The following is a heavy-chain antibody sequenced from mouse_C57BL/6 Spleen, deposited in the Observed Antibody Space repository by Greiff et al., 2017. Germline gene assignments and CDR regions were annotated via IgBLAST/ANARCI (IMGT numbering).Heavy chain of an antibody. CDR2: IDPSDSYT. CDR3: ASITTVVGYFDV. Sequence: QVQLQQPGAELVMPGASVKLSCKASGYTFTSYWMHWVKQRPGQGLEWIGEIDPSDSYTNYNQKFKGKSTLTVDKSSSTAYMQLSSLTSEDSAVYYCASITTVVGYFDVWGTGTTVTVSS. D-gene: IGHD1-1*01. J-gene: IGHJ1*03. V-gene: IGHV1-69*01. CDR1: GYTFTSYW.